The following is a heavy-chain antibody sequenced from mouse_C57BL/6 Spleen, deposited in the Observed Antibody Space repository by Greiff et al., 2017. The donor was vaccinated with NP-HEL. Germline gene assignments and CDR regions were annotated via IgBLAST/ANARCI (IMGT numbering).Heavy chain of an antibody. CDR2: IHPNSGST. CDR1: GYTFTSYW. D-gene: IGHD2-3*01. J-gene: IGHJ2*01. Sequence: QVHVKQPGAELVKPGASVKLSCKASGYTFTSYWMHWVKQRPGQGLEWIGMIHPNSGSTNYNEKFKSKATLTVDKSSSTAYMQLSSLTSEDSAVYYCARGDDGYLPNYWGQGTTLTVSS. CDR3: ARGDDGYLPNY. V-gene: IGHV1-64*01.